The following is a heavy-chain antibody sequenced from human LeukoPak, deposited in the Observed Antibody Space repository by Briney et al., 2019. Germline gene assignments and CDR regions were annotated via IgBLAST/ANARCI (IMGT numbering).Heavy chain of an antibody. D-gene: IGHD6-19*01. CDR3: ARSTVPGTRKVDY. V-gene: IGHV4-39*01. J-gene: IGHJ4*02. CDR2: IYYSGST. Sequence: PSETLSLTCTVSGGSISNSIYYWGWIRQPPGKGLEWIGSIYYSGSTYYNPSLKSRVTISVDTSKNQFSLKLSSVTAADTAVYYCARSTVPGTRKVDYWGQGTLVTVSS. CDR1: GGSISNSIYY.